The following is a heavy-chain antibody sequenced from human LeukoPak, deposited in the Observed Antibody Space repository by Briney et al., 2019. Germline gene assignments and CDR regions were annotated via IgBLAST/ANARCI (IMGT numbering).Heavy chain of an antibody. CDR3: TGEYYDSDGYYPY. Sequence: SVKVSCKASGGTFSSYAISWVRQAPGQGLEWMGGIIPIFGTANYAQKFQGRVTMTRDTSTSTVYMELSSLRSEDTAVFYCTGEYYDSDGYYPYWGQGTLVTVSS. CDR1: GGTFSSYA. CDR2: IIPIFGTA. V-gene: IGHV1-69*05. J-gene: IGHJ4*02. D-gene: IGHD3-22*01.